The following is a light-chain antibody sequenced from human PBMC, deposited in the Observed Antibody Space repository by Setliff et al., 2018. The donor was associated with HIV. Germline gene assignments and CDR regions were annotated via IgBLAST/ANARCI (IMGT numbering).Light chain of an antibody. CDR3: SSYTFSSTPYV. CDR2: EVN. J-gene: IGLJ1*01. V-gene: IGLV2-14*02. CDR1: RSDIGTYDL. Sequence: QSVLAQPASVSGSPGQSSTISCTGTRSDIGTYDLVSWYRQYPGKAPKLIIYEVNRRPAGVSDRLSGSKSGNTASLTISGLQAEDEADYYCSSYTFSSTPYVFGTGTKVTVL.